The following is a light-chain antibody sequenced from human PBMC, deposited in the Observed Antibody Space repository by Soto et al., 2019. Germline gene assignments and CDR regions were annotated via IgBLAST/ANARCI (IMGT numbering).Light chain of an antibody. CDR3: LQVYSFPRT. J-gene: IGKJ1*01. CDR2: AAS. V-gene: IGKV1-12*01. CDR1: QNIGST. Sequence: DIQMTQSPSSLSASVGDRITITCRASQNIGSTLAWFQQKPGKAPQYLIQAASILQSGVPSRFSGSGSGTEFILTINSLQPEDFASYFCLQVYSFPRTFGLGTKVDIK.